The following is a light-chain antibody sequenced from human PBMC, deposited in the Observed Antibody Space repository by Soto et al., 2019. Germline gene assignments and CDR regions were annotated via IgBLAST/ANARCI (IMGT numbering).Light chain of an antibody. J-gene: IGKJ1*01. CDR2: AAS. CDR1: QSISNY. CDR3: QQSYITPGT. V-gene: IGKV1-39*01. Sequence: DIQMTQSPSSLSASVGDRVTITCRASQSISNYLNWYQQKPGKAPNLLIYAASSLHSGVPSRFSGSGSGTDFTHTIRSLQPEDFITYFCQQSYITPGTFGQGTKVEIK.